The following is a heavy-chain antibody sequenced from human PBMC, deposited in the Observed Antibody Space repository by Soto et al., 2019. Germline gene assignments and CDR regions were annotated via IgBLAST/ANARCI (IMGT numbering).Heavy chain of an antibody. CDR3: ARGGNRYSSTSSGFGGVDD. Sequence: SETLSLTCTVSGASISSSYWSWIRQPPGKGLEWLGYIFHSGTTNYNPSLKSRFTISLATSKKQFSLNMSSLTTAATAVYFYARGGNRYSSTSSGFGGVDDWGHGTLGTVSS. D-gene: IGHD6-6*01. CDR2: IFHSGTT. V-gene: IGHV4-59*01. J-gene: IGHJ4*01. CDR1: GASISSSY.